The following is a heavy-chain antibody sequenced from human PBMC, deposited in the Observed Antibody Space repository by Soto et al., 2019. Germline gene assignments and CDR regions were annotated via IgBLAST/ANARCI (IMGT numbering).Heavy chain of an antibody. CDR3: VSDRGYGHASVPYS. V-gene: IGHV3-30*03. CDR2: ISYDGSLQ. Sequence: QAQLVESGGGVVQPGRSLRLSCAASGFAFSSYGMHWVRQAPGTGLEWVAVISYDGSLQHYADSVKGRFTISRYNSKKMVLLQMSSLRAEDTDVYYCVSDRGYGHASVPYSWGQGTLVSVSS. CDR1: GFAFSSYG. D-gene: IGHD5-18*01. J-gene: IGHJ4*02.